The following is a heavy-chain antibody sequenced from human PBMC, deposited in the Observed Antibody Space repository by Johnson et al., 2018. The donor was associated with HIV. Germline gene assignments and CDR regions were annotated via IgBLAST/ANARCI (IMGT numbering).Heavy chain of an antibody. CDR3: STDPLYYDYPLGAYDI. CDR1: GFTFSSYD. J-gene: IGHJ3*02. Sequence: VQLVESGGGVVQPGRSLRLSCAASGFTFSSYDMHWVRQAPGKGLEWVGRIKSKTDGGTTEYAAPVKARFTISRDDSKNTLYLQMNSLKTEDTAVYYCSTDPLYYDYPLGAYDIWGQGTIVTVSS. V-gene: IGHV3-15*01. D-gene: IGHD3-16*01. CDR2: IKSKTDGGTT.